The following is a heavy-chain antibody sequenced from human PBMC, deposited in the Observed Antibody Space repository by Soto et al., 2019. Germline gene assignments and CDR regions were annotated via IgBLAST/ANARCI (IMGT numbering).Heavy chain of an antibody. V-gene: IGHV5-51*01. J-gene: IGHJ6*02. CDR1: GYTFTNYW. CDR2: IYPDDSDT. D-gene: IGHD2-15*01. Sequence: PGESLKISCQGSGYTFTNYWIAWVRQMPGKGLEWMGIIYPDDSDTRYSPSFQGQVTISADKSIGTAYLQWSSLKASDTAMYYCARRAGSSFHQQYGMDVWGQGTTVTVSS. CDR3: ARRAGSSFHQQYGMDV.